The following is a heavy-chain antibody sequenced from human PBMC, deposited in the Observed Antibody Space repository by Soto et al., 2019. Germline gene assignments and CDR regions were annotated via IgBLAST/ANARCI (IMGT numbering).Heavy chain of an antibody. V-gene: IGHV3-64*01. J-gene: IGHJ4*02. CDR2: ISSNGGST. CDR1: GFTFSSYA. D-gene: IGHD1-1*01. CDR3: ARDTGKQYYFDY. Sequence: GGSLRLSCAASGFTFSSYAMHWVRQAPGKGLEYVSAISSNGGSTYYANSVKGRFTISRDNSKNTLYLQMGSLRAEDMAVYYCARDTGKQYYFDYWGQGTLVTVSS.